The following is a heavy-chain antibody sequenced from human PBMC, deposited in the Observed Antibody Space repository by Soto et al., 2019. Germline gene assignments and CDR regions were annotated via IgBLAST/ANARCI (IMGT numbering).Heavy chain of an antibody. CDR2: INHSGNT. Sequence: SETLSLTCGVYAGSFIGYYWTWIRQPPGKGLEWIGEINHSGNTNYNPSLKSRVTISVDTSKKQFSLKLSSVTAADTAVYYCAGYYYDSSSYYYCFDYWGQGTLVTVSS. D-gene: IGHD3-22*01. CDR3: AGYYYDSSSYYYCFDY. V-gene: IGHV4-34*01. CDR1: AGSFIGYY. J-gene: IGHJ4*02.